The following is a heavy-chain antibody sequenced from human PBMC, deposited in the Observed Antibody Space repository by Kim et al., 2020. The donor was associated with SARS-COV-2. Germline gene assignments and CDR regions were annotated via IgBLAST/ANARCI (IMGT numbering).Heavy chain of an antibody. Sequence: SETLSLTCTVSGYSISSGYYWGWIRQPPGKGLEWIGSIYHSGSTYYNPSLKSRVTISVETSKNQFSLKLSSVTAADTAVYYCARDRVYCSGGSCYGYFDYWGQGTLVTVSS. J-gene: IGHJ4*02. CDR1: GYSISSGYY. V-gene: IGHV4-38-2*02. D-gene: IGHD2-15*01. CDR3: ARDRVYCSGGSCYGYFDY. CDR2: IYHSGST.